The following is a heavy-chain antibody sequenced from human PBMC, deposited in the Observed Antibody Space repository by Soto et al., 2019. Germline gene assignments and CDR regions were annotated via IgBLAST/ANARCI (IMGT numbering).Heavy chain of an antibody. CDR1: GHTFTSYA. D-gene: IGHD6-6*01. CDR2: INAGNGNT. V-gene: IGHV1-3*01. Sequence: GASVKVSCKASGHTFTSYAMHWVRQAPGQRLEWMGWINAGNGNTKYSQKFQGRVTITRDTSASTAYMELSSLRSEDTAVYYCARNARPGYYFDYWGQGTLVTVSS. CDR3: ARNARPGYYFDY. J-gene: IGHJ4*02.